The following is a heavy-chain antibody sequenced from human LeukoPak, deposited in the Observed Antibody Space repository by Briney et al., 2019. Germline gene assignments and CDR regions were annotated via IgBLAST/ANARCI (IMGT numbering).Heavy chain of an antibody. D-gene: IGHD2-2*01. Sequence: GGSLRLSCAASGFTFSSYSMNWVRQAPGKGLEWVSYISSSSSTIYYADSVKGRFTISRDNAKNTLYLQMNSLRAEDTAVYYCARAPTPMPSHWYFDLWGRGTLVTVSS. J-gene: IGHJ2*01. CDR1: GFTFSSYS. CDR2: ISSSSSTI. V-gene: IGHV3-48*01. CDR3: ARAPTPMPSHWYFDL.